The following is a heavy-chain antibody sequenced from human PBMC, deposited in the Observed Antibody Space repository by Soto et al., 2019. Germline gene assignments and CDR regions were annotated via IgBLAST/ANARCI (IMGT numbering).Heavy chain of an antibody. CDR2: ISAYNGNT. CDR3: ARVLGWGSTGAFGI. CDR1: GYTFTRYG. D-gene: IGHD3-10*01. V-gene: IGHV1-18*01. J-gene: IGHJ3*02. Sequence: ALVKLSCKASGYTFTRYGISRVRQDPGQGLEWMGWISAYNGNTNYAQKLQGRVTMTTDTSTSTAYMELRSLRSDDTAVYYCARVLGWGSTGAFGIWGQGTMVTLSS.